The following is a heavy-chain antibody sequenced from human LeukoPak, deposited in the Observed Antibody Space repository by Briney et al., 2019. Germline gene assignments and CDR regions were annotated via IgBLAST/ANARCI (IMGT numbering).Heavy chain of an antibody. D-gene: IGHD5-24*01. CDR2: VNPNSGGT. CDR1: GYTFTGYY. Sequence: GASVKVSCKASGYTFTGYYMHWVRQAPGQGLEWMGWVNPNSGGTNYAQNFQGRVTMTRDTSISTAYMELSRLRSDDTAVYYCARDRGRRDGYHFDYWGQGTLVTVSS. J-gene: IGHJ4*02. V-gene: IGHV1-2*02. CDR3: ARDRGRRDGYHFDY.